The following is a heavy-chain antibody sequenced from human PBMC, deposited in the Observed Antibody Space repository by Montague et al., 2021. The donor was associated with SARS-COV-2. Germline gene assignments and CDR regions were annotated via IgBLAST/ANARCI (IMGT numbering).Heavy chain of an antibody. CDR3: ARDAKSIAY. CDR2: ITSFSTT. J-gene: IGHJ4*02. CDR1: GFSFSDYY. V-gene: IGHV3-11*01. Sequence: SRRLSCAASGFSFSDYYMSRVRQAPGKGLEWVSHITSFSTTYYADSVKGRFTISRDNAKNSLYLQMNSLRAEDTAVYFCARDAKSIAYWGQGTLVSVSS.